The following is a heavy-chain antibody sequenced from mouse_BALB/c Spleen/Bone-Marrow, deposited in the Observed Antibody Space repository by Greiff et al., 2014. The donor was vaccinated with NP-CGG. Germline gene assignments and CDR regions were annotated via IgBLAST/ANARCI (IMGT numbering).Heavy chain of an antibody. D-gene: IGHD4-1*01. CDR2: VDPSDSKT. Sequence: QVQLQQSGAELVRPGASVKLSCEASGYTFTSYWMNWVEQRPGQGLEWIGMVDPSDSKTHFNQMFKDKATLTVDKSSSTAYMHLSSLTSEDSAVYYCTRNWAFDYWGQGTTLTVSS. J-gene: IGHJ2*01. CDR1: GYTFTSYW. V-gene: IGHV1-61*01. CDR3: TRNWAFDY.